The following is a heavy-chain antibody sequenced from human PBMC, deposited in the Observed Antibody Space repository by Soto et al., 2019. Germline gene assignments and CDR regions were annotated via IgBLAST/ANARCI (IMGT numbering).Heavy chain of an antibody. CDR3: ARGLRRDRCSGGNCYYFDY. D-gene: IGHD2-15*01. CDR1: GFSLSSDGVG. V-gene: IGHV2-5*02. J-gene: IGHJ4*02. CDR2: IFWDGDK. Sequence: QITLKESGPTLVKPTQTLTLTCSFSGFSLSSDGVGVAWIRQAPGQASEWLALIFWDGDKRYSPSLKSRVTITTDTAKSLVVLLMSNMDPADTATFYCARGLRRDRCSGGNCYYFDYWGQGALVTVSS.